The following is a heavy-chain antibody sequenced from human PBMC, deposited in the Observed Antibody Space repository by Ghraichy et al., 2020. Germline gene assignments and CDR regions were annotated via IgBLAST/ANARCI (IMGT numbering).Heavy chain of an antibody. CDR2: ITGSGSRT. CDR3: ARDPHCSSSSCFPY. CDR1: GFTFSTYG. J-gene: IGHJ4*02. V-gene: IGHV3-23*01. D-gene: IGHD2-2*01. Sequence: LSLTCVASGFTFSTYGMSWVRQAPGKGLEWVSAITGSGSRTYYADSLKGRFTISRDNSKNTLYLQMNSLRADDTAVYYCARDPHCSSSSCFPYWGRGTLVTVSS.